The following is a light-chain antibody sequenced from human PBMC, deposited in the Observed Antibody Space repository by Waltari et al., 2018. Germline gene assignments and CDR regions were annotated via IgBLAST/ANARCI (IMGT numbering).Light chain of an antibody. J-gene: IGKJ3*01. V-gene: IGKV1-16*01. CDR3: QQHNSHPFT. CDR2: AAS. CDR1: QGISSY. Sequence: DIQMTQSPSSLSASVGDTVTITCRASQGISSYLAWYQQKPGKAPKRLIYAASTLQSGVPSRFSGSGSGTDFTLTISSLQPEDFATYSCQQHNSHPFTFGPGTKLDIK.